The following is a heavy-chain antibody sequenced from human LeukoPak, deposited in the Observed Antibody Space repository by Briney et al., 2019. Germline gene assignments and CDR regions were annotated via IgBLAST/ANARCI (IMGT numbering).Heavy chain of an antibody. CDR1: GGSISSGSYY. CDR2: IYTSGST. CDR3: ARSDTAMARSLYYFDY. D-gene: IGHD5-18*01. V-gene: IGHV4-61*02. J-gene: IGHJ4*02. Sequence: SETLSLTCTVSGGSISSGSYYWSWIRQPAGKGLEWIGRIYTSGSTNYNPSLKSRVTISVDTSKNQFSLKLSSVTAADTAVYYCARSDTAMARSLYYFDYWGQGTLVTVSS.